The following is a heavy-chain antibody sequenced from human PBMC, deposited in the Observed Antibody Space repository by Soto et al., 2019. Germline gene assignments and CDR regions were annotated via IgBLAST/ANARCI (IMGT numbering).Heavy chain of an antibody. D-gene: IGHD2-8*02. V-gene: IGHV4-31*03. CDR3: ARHGRSCKLRGNWFDP. Sequence: QVQLQESGPGLVKPSQTLSLTCTVSGGSISSGGYYWSWIRQHPGKGLEWIGYIYYSGSTYYNPSLKRRVTISVDTPKNQFSRKLRSVTAADTAVYYCARHGRSCKLRGNWFDPWGQGTLVTVSS. J-gene: IGHJ5*02. CDR2: IYYSGST. CDR1: GGSISSGGYY.